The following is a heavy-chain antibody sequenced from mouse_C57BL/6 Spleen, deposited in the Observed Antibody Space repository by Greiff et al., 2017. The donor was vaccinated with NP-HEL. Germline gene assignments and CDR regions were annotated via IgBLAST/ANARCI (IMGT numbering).Heavy chain of an antibody. D-gene: IGHD2-1*01. V-gene: IGHV3-6*01. CDR2: ISYDGSN. CDR3: ARDYS. CDR1: GYSITSGYY. J-gene: IGHJ3*01. Sequence: ESGPGLVKPSQSLSLTCSVTGYSITSGYYWNWIRQFPGNKLEWMGYISYDGSNNYNPSLKNRISITRDTSKNQFFLKLNSVTTEDTATYYCARDYSWGQGTLVTVSA.